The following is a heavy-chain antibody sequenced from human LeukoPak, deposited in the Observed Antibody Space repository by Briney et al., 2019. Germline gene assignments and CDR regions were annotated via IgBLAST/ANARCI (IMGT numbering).Heavy chain of an antibody. J-gene: IGHJ4*02. CDR2: IHYSGST. V-gene: IGHV4-59*11. Sequence: SETLSLTCTVSGGSISSHFWSWIRQPPGKGLERIGYIHYSGSTNYNPSLKSRVTISVDTSKNQFSLKLSSVTAADTAVYYCARDGYSGSSLFDYWGQGTLVTVSS. CDR1: GGSISSHF. D-gene: IGHD1-26*01. CDR3: ARDGYSGSSLFDY.